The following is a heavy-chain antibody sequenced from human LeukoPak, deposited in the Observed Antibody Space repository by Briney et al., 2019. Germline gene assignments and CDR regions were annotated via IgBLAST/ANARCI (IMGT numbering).Heavy chain of an antibody. Sequence: GGSLRLSCGASGFTFDDYGMSWVRQAPGKGLEWVSGINWTGGGTAYADSVKGRFTISRDNAKNSLYLQMNSLRPEDTALYYCARGDWNYVKRFDYWGQGTLVTVSS. CDR1: GFTFDDYG. J-gene: IGHJ4*02. D-gene: IGHD1-7*01. CDR3: ARGDWNYVKRFDY. CDR2: INWTGGGT. V-gene: IGHV3-20*04.